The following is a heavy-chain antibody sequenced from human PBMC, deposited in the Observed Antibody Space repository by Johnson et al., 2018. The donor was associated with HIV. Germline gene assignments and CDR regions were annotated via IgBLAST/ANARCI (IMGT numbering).Heavy chain of an antibody. CDR2: IYNDGTT. D-gene: IGHD2-21*02. CDR1: GFTFSSSA. V-gene: IGHV3-NL1*01. Sequence: QVQLVESGGGVVQPGRSLRLSCAASGFTFSSSALHWVRPAPGKGLEWVSLIYNDGTTYYADSVQGRFTISRDSSKNTLHLQMNSLRAEDTAVYYCARGGLLSPDAFDIWGQGTMVTVSS. CDR3: ARGGLLSPDAFDI. J-gene: IGHJ3*02.